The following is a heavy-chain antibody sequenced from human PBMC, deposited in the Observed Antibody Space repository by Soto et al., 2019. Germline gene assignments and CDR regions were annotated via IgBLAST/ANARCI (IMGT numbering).Heavy chain of an antibody. CDR1: SGSISSSNW. D-gene: IGHD3-10*01. CDR2: INHSGST. V-gene: IGHV4-4*02. CDR3: ARVYGSGSYPEFDP. J-gene: IGHJ5*02. Sequence: SETLSLTCAVSSGSISSSNWWSWVRQPPGKGLEWIGEINHSGSTNYNPSLKSRVTISVDTSKNQFSLKLSSVTAADTAVYYCARVYGSGSYPEFDPWGQGTLVPVSS.